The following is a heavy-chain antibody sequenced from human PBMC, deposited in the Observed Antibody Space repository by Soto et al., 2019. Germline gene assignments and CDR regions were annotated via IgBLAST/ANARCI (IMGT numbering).Heavy chain of an antibody. V-gene: IGHV3-30-3*01. D-gene: IGHD1-1*01. J-gene: IGHJ6*02. CDR3: ARGTTTSAFSGMDV. CDR1: GFTFSSHA. CDR2: ISYDGSNE. Sequence: QVQLVESGGGVVQPGRSLRLSCAASGFTFSSHAMNWVRQAPGKGLEWVAVISYDGSNEYNSESVKGRFTISRDNSKNTLSLQMNSPRAEDTAMYFCARGTTTSAFSGMDVWGQGTTVTVSS.